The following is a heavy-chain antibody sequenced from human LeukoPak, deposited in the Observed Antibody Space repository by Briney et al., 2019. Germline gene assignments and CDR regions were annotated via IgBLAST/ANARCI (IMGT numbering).Heavy chain of an antibody. CDR3: GVGEKPRVTRIFDY. CDR2: IKQDGSEK. J-gene: IGHJ4*02. V-gene: IGHV3-7*05. Sequence: PGGSLRLSCAVSGFTFSRYWMTWVRQAPGKGLEWVANIKQDGSEKYYVDSVKGRFTISRDNAKNSLYLQMNSLRVEYTAVYYCGVGEKPRVTRIFDYGGRETLVTVSS. CDR1: GFTFSRYW. D-gene: IGHD4-17*01.